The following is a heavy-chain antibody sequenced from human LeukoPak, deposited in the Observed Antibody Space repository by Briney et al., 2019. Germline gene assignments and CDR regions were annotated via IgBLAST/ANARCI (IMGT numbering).Heavy chain of an antibody. CDR1: GFTFSSYG. CDR2: ISYDGSNK. Sequence: GGSLRLSCAASGFTFSSYGMHWVRQAPGKGLEWVAVISYDGSNKYYADSVKGRFTISRDNSKNTLYLQMNSLRVEDMAVYYCAKIPTTYYDILTPSDAFDIWGQGTMVTVSS. V-gene: IGHV3-30*18. J-gene: IGHJ3*02. D-gene: IGHD3-9*01. CDR3: AKIPTTYYDILTPSDAFDI.